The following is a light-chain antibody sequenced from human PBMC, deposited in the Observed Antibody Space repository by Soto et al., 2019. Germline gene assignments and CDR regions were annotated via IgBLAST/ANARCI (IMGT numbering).Light chain of an antibody. CDR3: SAYSDIDTKV. CDR2: EVN. J-gene: IGLJ1*01. CDR1: SSDVGAYIY. V-gene: IGLV2-14*03. Sequence: QSALTQPASVSGSPGQSITISCGGTSSDVGAYIYVSWYQQFPGKAPKLILYEVNNRPSGVSNRFSGSKSDTKASLTISGLQPEDEADYYCSAYSDIDTKVFGTGTKLTVL.